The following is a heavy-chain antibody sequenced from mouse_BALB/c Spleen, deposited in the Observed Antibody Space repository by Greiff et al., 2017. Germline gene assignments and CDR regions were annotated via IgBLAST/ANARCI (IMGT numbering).Heavy chain of an antibody. V-gene: IGHV1-69*02. CDR1: GYTFTSYW. Sequence: QVQLQQPGAELVKPGASVKLSCKASGYTFTSYWMHWVKQRPGQGLEWIGEIDPSDSYTNYNQKFKGKATLTVDKSSSTAYMQLSSLTSEDSAVYYCARGEVNAMDYWGQGTSVTVSS. CDR3: ARGEVNAMDY. D-gene: IGHD2-13*01. CDR2: IDPSDSYT. J-gene: IGHJ4*01.